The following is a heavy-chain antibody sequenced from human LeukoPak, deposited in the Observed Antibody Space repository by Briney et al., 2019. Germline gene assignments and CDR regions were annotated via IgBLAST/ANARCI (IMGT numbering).Heavy chain of an antibody. CDR2: ISSSSRYI. V-gene: IGHV3-21*01. CDR1: GFTFSSYS. Sequence: GGSLRLSCAASGFTFSSYSMNWVRQAPGKGLEWVSSISSSSRYIYYADSVKGRFTISRDNAKNSLYLQMNSLRAEDTAVYYCARGPSSYCSGGSCYWFDPWGQGTLVTVSS. D-gene: IGHD2-15*01. CDR3: ARGPSSYCSGGSCYWFDP. J-gene: IGHJ5*02.